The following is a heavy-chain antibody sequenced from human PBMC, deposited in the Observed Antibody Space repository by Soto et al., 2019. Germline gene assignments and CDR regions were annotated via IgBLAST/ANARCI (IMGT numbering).Heavy chain of an antibody. CDR3: ARSIGTSHSYDAFDI. D-gene: IGHD2-2*01. V-gene: IGHV5-51*01. Sequence: GESLKISCKGSGYSFTSYWIGWVRQMPGKGLEWMGIIYPGDSDTRYSPSFQGQVTISADKSISTAYLQWSSLKASDTAMYYCARSIGTSHSYDAFDIWGQGTMVTVSS. CDR1: GYSFTSYW. J-gene: IGHJ3*02. CDR2: IYPGDSDT.